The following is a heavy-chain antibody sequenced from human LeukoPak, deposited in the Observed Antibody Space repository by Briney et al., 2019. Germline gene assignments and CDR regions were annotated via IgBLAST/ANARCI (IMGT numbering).Heavy chain of an antibody. CDR3: ARRVYNSGWYIDY. V-gene: IGHV3-30*02. J-gene: IGHJ4*02. Sequence: GGSLRLSCAASGFTFSSCGMHWVRQAPGKGLEWVAFIRSDGSIKYYADSVKGRFTISRDNAKNSLYLQMNSLRAEETAVYYCARRVYNSGWYIDYWGQGTLVTVSS. CDR1: GFTFSSCG. CDR2: IRSDGSIK. D-gene: IGHD6-19*01.